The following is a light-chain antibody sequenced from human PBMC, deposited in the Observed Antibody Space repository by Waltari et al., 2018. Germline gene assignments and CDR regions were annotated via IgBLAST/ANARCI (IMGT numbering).Light chain of an antibody. J-gene: IGKJ1*01. V-gene: IGKV3-15*01. Sequence: EIVMTQSPATLSVSPGERATLSCRASLSVSSNLAWYQQKPGQVPRLLIDGASTRGTGIPARFSGSGSGTEFTRTISRLQSEDFAVYYCQQYKKWPPWTFGQGTKVEIK. CDR1: LSVSSN. CDR3: QQYKKWPPWT. CDR2: GAS.